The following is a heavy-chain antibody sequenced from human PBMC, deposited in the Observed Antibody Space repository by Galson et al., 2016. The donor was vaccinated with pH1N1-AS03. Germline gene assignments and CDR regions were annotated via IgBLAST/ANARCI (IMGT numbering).Heavy chain of an antibody. V-gene: IGHV5-51*01. CDR1: GYRFSTYY. CDR3: ARHSQCTRGTCYSAYFYALDV. Sequence: QSGAEVKKPGESLNISCQGSGYRFSTYYIAWVRQMPGKGLEWMGIFHPGDSDTKYHPSFQGLVTMSADKSTNTAYWHWSSLKASDTAIYYCARHSQCTRGTCYSAYFYALDVWGRGTAVTVS. D-gene: IGHD4-11*01. J-gene: IGHJ6*02. CDR2: FHPGDSDT.